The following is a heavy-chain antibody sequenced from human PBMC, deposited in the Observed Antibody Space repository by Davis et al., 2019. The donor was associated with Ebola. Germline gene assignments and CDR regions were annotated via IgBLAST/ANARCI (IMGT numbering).Heavy chain of an antibody. CDR1: GGTFSSYA. D-gene: IGHD7-27*01. Sequence: SVKVSCKASGGTFSSYAISWVRQAPGQGLEWMGGIIPIFGTANYAQKFQGRVTITADKSTSTAYMELSSLKSEDTAVYYCARLTGDLYYYGMDVWGQGTTVTVSS. J-gene: IGHJ6*02. CDR3: ARLTGDLYYYGMDV. CDR2: IIPIFGTA. V-gene: IGHV1-69*06.